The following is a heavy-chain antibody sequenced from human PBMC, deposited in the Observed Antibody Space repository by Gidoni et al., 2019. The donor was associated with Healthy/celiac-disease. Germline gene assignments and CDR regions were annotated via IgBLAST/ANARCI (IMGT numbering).Heavy chain of an antibody. D-gene: IGHD3-22*01. CDR3: ATQRITMIVVVITNAFDI. J-gene: IGHJ3*02. CDR1: GGSISSSRYY. V-gene: IGHV4-39*01. CDR2: SYYSGST. Sequence: QLQLQESGPGLVKPSESRSLTCTVSGGSISSSRYYWGWVRQPPGKGLEWSGSSYYSGSTYYNPSPKSRVTISVDTSKNQFSLKLISVTAPDTAVYYFATQRITMIVVVITNAFDIWGQGTMVTVSS.